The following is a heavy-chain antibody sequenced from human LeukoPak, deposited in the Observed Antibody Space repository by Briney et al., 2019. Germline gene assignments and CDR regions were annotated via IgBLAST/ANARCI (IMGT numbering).Heavy chain of an antibody. J-gene: IGHJ5*02. D-gene: IGHD2-15*01. CDR1: GFTSSSYW. CDR2: IKQDGSEK. CDR3: ARPVVASVNRKTNWFDP. Sequence: GGSLRLSCAASGFTSSSYWMSWVRQAPGKGLEWVANIKQDGSEKYYVDSVKGRFTISRDNAKNSLYLQMNSLRAEDTAVYYCARPVVASVNRKTNWFDPWGQGTLVTVSS. V-gene: IGHV3-7*01.